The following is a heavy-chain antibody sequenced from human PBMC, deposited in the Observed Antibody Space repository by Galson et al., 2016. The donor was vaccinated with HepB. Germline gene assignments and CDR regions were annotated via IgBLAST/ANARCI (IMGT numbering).Heavy chain of an antibody. J-gene: IGHJ6*02. V-gene: IGHV5-51*03. CDR1: GSSFTSYW. Sequence: QSGAEVTKPGESLKISCKGSGSSFTSYWIGWVRQMPGKGLEWMGIIYPGDSDTRYSPSFQGQVTISADKSTSTAYLQWSSLKASDTAMYYCAIPSEPYYYGMDVWGQGTTVTVSS. CDR3: AIPSEPYYYGMDV. CDR2: IYPGDSDT.